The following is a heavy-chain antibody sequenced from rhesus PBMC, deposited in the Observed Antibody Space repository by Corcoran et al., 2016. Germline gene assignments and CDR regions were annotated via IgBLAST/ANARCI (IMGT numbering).Heavy chain of an antibody. CDR2: IYGSSTST. D-gene: IGHD6-25*01. Sequence: QVQLQESGPGVVKPSETLSLTCAVSGGSISDSYRWSWIRQPPGKGLEWIGYIYGSSTSTNYNPSLKSRVTISKDTSKNQFALKLSSVTAADTAVYYGARTSIAAAGKDDYWGQGVLVTVSS. V-gene: IGHV4S10*01. CDR1: GGSISDSYR. J-gene: IGHJ4*01. CDR3: ARTSIAAAGKDDY.